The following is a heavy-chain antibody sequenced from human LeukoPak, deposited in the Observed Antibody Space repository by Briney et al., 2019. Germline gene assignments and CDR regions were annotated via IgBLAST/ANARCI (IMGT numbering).Heavy chain of an antibody. CDR3: ARGPGTSFDY. Sequence: GGSLRLSCAASGFTFSSYSMNWVRQAPGKGLEWVSYISSSSSTIYYADSVKGRFTISRDNAKNSLYLQINSLRAEDTAVYYCARGPGTSFDYWGQGTLVTVSS. D-gene: IGHD3/OR15-3a*01. J-gene: IGHJ4*02. CDR2: ISSSSSTI. CDR1: GFTFSSYS. V-gene: IGHV3-48*01.